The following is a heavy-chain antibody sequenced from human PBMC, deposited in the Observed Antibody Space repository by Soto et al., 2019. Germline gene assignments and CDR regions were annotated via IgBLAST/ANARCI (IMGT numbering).Heavy chain of an antibody. V-gene: IGHV3-15*01. J-gene: IGHJ5*02. CDR2: IKSKADGETK. D-gene: IGHD4-4*01. Sequence: EMHLVDSGGGLVKPGGSLRLSCAASGFTFSHAWMSWVRQAPGKGLEWVGRIKSKADGETKDYGAPVRGRFTISRDDSQDILYLHMNSLRIEDTAVYYCCVIKRRDQYSTSGYWFDPWRPGTLVTVSS. CDR1: GFTFSHAW. CDR3: CVIKRRDQYSTSGYWFDP.